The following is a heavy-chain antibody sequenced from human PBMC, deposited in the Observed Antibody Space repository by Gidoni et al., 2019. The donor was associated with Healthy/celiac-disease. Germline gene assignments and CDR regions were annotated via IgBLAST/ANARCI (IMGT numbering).Heavy chain of an antibody. CDR3: AGDCGGDCYGNKNGFDA. J-gene: IGHJ5*02. CDR1: GGTFTSYA. CDR2: IIPILDKA. Sequence: QVQLVQSGAEVQKPGSSVQVSCKASGGTFTSYAIRWVRQGPGQGLAWMGGIIPILDKANYEQKFQGRVTITADEATRTGYRELSSLRSEDTGVYDCAGDCGGDCYGNKNGFDAWGQGTLVTVSS. V-gene: IGHV1-69*01. D-gene: IGHD2-21*01.